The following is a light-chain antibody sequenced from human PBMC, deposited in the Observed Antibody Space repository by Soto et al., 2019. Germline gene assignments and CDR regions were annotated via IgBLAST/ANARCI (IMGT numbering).Light chain of an antibody. CDR1: QSVSSNY. CDR3: QQYGSSPYT. CDR2: GAS. Sequence: EIVLTQSPGTLSLSPGERATLSCRASQSVSSNYLGWYQQKPGQAPRLLIYGASSRATGIPDRFSGSGSGTDFTLTISRLEPEDFAVYYCQQYGSSPYTFGQGTKLEI. J-gene: IGKJ2*01. V-gene: IGKV3-20*01.